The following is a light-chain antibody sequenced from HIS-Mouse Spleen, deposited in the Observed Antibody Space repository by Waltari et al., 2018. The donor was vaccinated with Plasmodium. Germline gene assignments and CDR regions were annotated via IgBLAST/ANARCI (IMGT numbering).Light chain of an antibody. CDR3: YSTDSSGNHRV. CDR1: AFPKKY. Sequence: SYELTQPPSVSVSPGQTARITRSGDAFPKKYAHWYQQKSGQAPVLVIYEDSKRPSGIPERFSGSSSGTMATLTISGAQVEDEADYYCYSTDSSGNHRVFGGGTKLTVL. V-gene: IGLV3-10*01. J-gene: IGLJ3*02. CDR2: EDS.